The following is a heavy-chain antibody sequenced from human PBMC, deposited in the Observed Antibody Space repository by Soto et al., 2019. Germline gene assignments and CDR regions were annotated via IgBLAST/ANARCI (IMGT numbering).Heavy chain of an antibody. Sequence: QVQLQQWGAGLLKLSGTLSLTCAVFGGSFRGYNWTGFRQPPGKGLEWIGEINHSGSTNYNPSLKSRVTISVDTSKNQFSLKLSSVTAADTAVYYCARGVRYYYGMDVWGQGTTVTVSS. CDR2: INHSGST. CDR1: GGSFRGYN. V-gene: IGHV4-34*01. J-gene: IGHJ6*02. CDR3: ARGVRYYYGMDV.